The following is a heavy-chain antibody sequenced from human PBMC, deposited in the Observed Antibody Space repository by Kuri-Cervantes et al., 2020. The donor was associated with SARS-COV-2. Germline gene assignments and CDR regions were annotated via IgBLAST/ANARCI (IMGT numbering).Heavy chain of an antibody. CDR1: GFTFSDYE. D-gene: IGHD5-12*01. J-gene: IGHJ4*02. CDR3: ARETSGYEYYFDY. Sequence: GGSLRLSCAASGFTFSDYEMNWVRQAPGKGLEWVANIKQDGSEKYYVDSVKGRFTISRNNAKNSLYLQMNSLRAEDTAVYYCARETSGYEYYFDYWGQGTLVTVSS. CDR2: IKQDGSEK. V-gene: IGHV3-7*01.